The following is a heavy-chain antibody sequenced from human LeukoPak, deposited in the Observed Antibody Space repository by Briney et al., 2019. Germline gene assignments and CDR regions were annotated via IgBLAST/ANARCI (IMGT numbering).Heavy chain of an antibody. J-gene: IGHJ4*02. Sequence: SETLSLTCTVSGGSISSGSYYWSWIRQPAGKGLEWIGRIYTSGSTNYNPSLKSRVTISVDTSKNQFSLKLSSVTAADTAVYYCASQGRGGGLDYWGQGTLVTVSS. D-gene: IGHD3-10*01. CDR3: ASQGRGGGLDY. CDR1: GGSISSGSYY. CDR2: IYTSGST. V-gene: IGHV4-61*02.